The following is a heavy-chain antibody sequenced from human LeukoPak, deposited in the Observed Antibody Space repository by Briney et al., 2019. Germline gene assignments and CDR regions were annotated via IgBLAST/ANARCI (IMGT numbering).Heavy chain of an antibody. CDR3: AAEFSSSWYRYAPFDY. CDR2: ISSSSSYI. Sequence: GGSLRLSCAASGFTFSSYIMNWVRQAPGKGLEWVSSISSSSSYIYYADSVKGRLTISRDNAKNSLYLQMNSLRAEDTAVYYCAAEFSSSWYRYAPFDYWGQGTLVTVSS. J-gene: IGHJ4*02. V-gene: IGHV3-21*01. CDR1: GFTFSSYI. D-gene: IGHD6-13*01.